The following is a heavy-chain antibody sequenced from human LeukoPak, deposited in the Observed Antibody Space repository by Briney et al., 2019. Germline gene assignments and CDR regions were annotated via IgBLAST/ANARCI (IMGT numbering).Heavy chain of an antibody. CDR2: IYTSGST. V-gene: IGHV4-59*10. CDR3: ARGQVYYGSGSYYQYYYYYYMDV. J-gene: IGHJ6*03. CDR1: GGSFSGYY. D-gene: IGHD3-10*01. Sequence: PSETLSLTCAVYGGSFSGYYWSWIRQAAGKGLEWIGRIYTSGSTNYNPSLKSRVTMSVDTSKNQFSLKLSSVTAADTAVYYCARGQVYYGSGSYYQYYYYYYMDVWGKGTTVTVSS.